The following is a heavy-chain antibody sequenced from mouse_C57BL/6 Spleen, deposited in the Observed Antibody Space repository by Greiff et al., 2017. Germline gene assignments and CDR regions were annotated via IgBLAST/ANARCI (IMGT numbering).Heavy chain of an antibody. CDR1: GYAFTNYL. CDR3: AREGRNYCYYAMDY. Sequence: QVQLQQSGAELVRPGTSVKLSCKASGYAFTNYLIEWVKQRPGQGLEWIGVIHPGSGGTNYNEKFKGKATLTADKSSSTAYRQLSSLTSEYSAVYFVAREGRNYCYYAMDYGGQGTAVTVYS. D-gene: IGHD2-1*01. V-gene: IGHV1-54*01. J-gene: IGHJ4*01. CDR2: IHPGSGGT.